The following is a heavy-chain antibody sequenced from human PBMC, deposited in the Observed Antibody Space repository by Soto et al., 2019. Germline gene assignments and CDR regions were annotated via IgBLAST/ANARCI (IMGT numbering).Heavy chain of an antibody. Sequence: ESGGGVVQPGTSLRLSCAASGFTFSVSAIHWVRQAPGKGLEWVAVISSDGSHQYYADSVRVRFTISRDNPKNTLYLQMNSLRAEDTAVYYCARPYCRSTRCYPYYYGMDVWGPGTTVTVSS. CDR3: ARPYCRSTRCYPYYYGMDV. CDR2: ISSDGSHQ. V-gene: IGHV3-30-3*01. CDR1: GFTFSVSA. J-gene: IGHJ6*02. D-gene: IGHD2-2*01.